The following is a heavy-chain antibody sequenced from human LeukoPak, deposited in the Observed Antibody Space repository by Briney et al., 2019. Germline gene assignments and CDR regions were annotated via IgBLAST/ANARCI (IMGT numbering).Heavy chain of an antibody. CDR2: INSDGSST. CDR1: GFTFSSYW. J-gene: IGHJ4*02. CDR3: VRDLGIAVAPGY. Sequence: PGGSLRLSCAASGFTFSSYWMHWVRQAPGKGLVWVSRINSDGSSTSYADSVKGRFTISRDNAKNTVYLQMNSLRAEDTAVYYCVRDLGIAVAPGYWGQGTLVTVSS. D-gene: IGHD6-19*01. V-gene: IGHV3-74*01.